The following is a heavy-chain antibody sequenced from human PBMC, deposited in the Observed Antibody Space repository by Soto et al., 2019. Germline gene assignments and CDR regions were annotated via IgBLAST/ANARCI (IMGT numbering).Heavy chain of an antibody. Sequence: SETLSLTCAVSGGSISSSNWWSWVRQPPGKGLEWIGEIYHSGTTYYNPSLQSRLTISRDTPKNQFSLKLTSVTAADTAVYYCARSIDYWGQGTLVTVSS. CDR3: ARSIDY. V-gene: IGHV4-4*02. J-gene: IGHJ4*02. CDR1: GGSISSSNW. CDR2: IYHSGTT.